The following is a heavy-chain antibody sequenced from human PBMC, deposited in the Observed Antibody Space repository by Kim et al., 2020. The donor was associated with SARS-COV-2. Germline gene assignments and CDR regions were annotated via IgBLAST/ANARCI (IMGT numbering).Heavy chain of an antibody. Sequence: AQKFQGRVTMTRETSTSTVYMELSSLRSEDTAVYYCARGRHVVVSPWFDPWGQGTLVTVSS. V-gene: IGHV1-46*01. D-gene: IGHD2-21*01. CDR3: ARGRHVVVSPWFDP. J-gene: IGHJ5*02.